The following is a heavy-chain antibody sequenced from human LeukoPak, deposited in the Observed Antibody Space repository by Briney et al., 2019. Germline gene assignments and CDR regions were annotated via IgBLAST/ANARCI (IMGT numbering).Heavy chain of an antibody. Sequence: PSETLSLTCAVYGGSFSGYYWSWLRQPPGKGLEWIGEINHSGSTNYNPSLKSRVTISVDTSKNQFSLKLSSVTAADTAMYYCARTGMITFGGVIAKNDYWGQGTLVTVSS. CDR3: ARTGMITFGGVIAKNDY. CDR1: GGSFSGYY. CDR2: INHSGST. J-gene: IGHJ4*02. V-gene: IGHV4-34*01. D-gene: IGHD3-16*02.